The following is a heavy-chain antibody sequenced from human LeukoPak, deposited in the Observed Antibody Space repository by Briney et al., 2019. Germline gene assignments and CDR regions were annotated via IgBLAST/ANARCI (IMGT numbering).Heavy chain of an antibody. CDR2: ISSNGGST. CDR3: VKGYCSSISCYGDY. D-gene: IGHD2-2*01. Sequence: GGSLRLSCSASGFTFSSYAMQWVRQAPGKGLEYVSAISSNGGSTYYADSVKGRVTISRDNSKNTLYLQMSSRRTADTAVYHCVKGYCSSISCYGDYWGQGTLVTVSS. V-gene: IGHV3-64D*09. J-gene: IGHJ4*02. CDR1: GFTFSSYA.